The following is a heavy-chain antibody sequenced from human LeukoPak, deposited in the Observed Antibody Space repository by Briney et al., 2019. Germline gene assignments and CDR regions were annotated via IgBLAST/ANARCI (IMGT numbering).Heavy chain of an antibody. D-gene: IGHD2-2*01. Sequence: SETLSLTCAVYGGSFSGYYWSWICQPPGKGLGWIGEINHSGSTNYNPSLKRRVTISVGTSKNQFSLKLSSVTAADTAVYYCARQDIVVVPAARFYNWFDPWGQGTLVTVSS. CDR1: GGSFSGYY. J-gene: IGHJ5*02. CDR2: INHSGST. CDR3: ARQDIVVVPAARFYNWFDP. V-gene: IGHV4-34*01.